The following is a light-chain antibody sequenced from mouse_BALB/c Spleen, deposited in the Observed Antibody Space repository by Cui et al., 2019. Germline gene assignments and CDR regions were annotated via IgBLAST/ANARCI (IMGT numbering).Light chain of an antibody. J-gene: IGKJ4*01. CDR1: QDVGTA. V-gene: IGKV6-23*01. Sequence: DIVMTQSPKFMSTSVGDRDSITCKASQDVGTAVAWYQQKPGPSPKLLIYRASTRHTGVPDRFTGSGSGTYFSLTISNVQSEDFADYFCQQYSSYPFTFGAGTKLEIK. CDR2: RAS. CDR3: QQYSSYPFT.